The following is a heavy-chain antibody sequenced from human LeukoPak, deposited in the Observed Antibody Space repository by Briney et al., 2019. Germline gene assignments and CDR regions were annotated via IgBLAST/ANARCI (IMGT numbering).Heavy chain of an antibody. CDR3: AKGDYGDYRTYYFDY. J-gene: IGHJ4*02. Sequence: GGSLRLSRAASGFTFSSYAMSWVRQAPGKGLEWVSAISGSGGSTYYADSVKGRFTISRDNSKNTLYLQMNSLRAEDTAVYYCAKGDYGDYRTYYFDYWGQGTLVTVSS. CDR1: GFTFSSYA. CDR2: ISGSGGST. D-gene: IGHD4-17*01. V-gene: IGHV3-23*01.